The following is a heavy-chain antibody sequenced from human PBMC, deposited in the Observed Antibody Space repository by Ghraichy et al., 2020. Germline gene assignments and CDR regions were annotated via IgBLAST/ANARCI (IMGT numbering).Heavy chain of an antibody. J-gene: IGHJ6*03. CDR2: IYYSGST. Sequence: SETLSLTCAVSGGSISSGGYSWSWIRQPPGKGLEWIGYIYYSGSTYYNPSLKSRVTISVDTSKNQFSLKLSSVTAADTAVYYCAMFQSYYYMDVWGKGTTVTVSS. V-gene: IGHV4-30-4*07. CDR1: GGSISSGGYS. CDR3: AMFQSYYYMDV.